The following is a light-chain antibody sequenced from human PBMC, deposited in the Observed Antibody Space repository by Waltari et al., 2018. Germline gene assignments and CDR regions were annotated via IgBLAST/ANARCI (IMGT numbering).Light chain of an antibody. V-gene: IGKV2-29*02. CDR2: EVS. CDR1: QSLLHSDGKTY. Sequence: SISCKSSQSLLHSDGKTYLHWYLQKPGQSPQLLISEVSSRFSGVRDRFGGSGSGTDFTLKISRVEAEDVGVYYCMQGIDLPRTFGQGTKVEIK. CDR3: MQGIDLPRT. J-gene: IGKJ1*01.